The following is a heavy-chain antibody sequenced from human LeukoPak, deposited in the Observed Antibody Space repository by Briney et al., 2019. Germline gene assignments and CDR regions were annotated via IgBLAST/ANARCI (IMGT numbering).Heavy chain of an antibody. Sequence: GGSLRLSCAASGFTFSSYGMHWVRQAPGKGLEWVSVIYSGGSTYYADSVKGRFTISRDNSKNTLYLQMNSLRAEDTAVYYCARAFRIAAADAFDIWGQGTMVTVSS. CDR1: GFTFSSYG. CDR2: IYSGGST. V-gene: IGHV3-53*01. J-gene: IGHJ3*02. D-gene: IGHD6-13*01. CDR3: ARAFRIAAADAFDI.